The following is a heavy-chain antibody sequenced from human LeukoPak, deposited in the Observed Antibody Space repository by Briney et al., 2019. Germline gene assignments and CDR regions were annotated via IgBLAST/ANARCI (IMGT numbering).Heavy chain of an antibody. J-gene: IGHJ4*02. CDR2: IYYSGST. CDR1: GGSISNGDYY. V-gene: IGHV4-30-4*08. D-gene: IGHD2-15*01. Sequence: TLSLTCTVSGGSISNGDYYLSWIRPPPGNGLEWIGDIYYSGSTYYNPSPKSGVTISVDTCKNQFSLKLSSVTAADTAVYYCASCSGGSCYVMVYWGQGTLVTVSS. CDR3: ASCSGGSCYVMVY.